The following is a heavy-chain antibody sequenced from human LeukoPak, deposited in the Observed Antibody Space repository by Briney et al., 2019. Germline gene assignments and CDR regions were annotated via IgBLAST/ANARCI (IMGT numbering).Heavy chain of an antibody. Sequence: GGSLRLSCAASGFTFSSYWMSWVRQAPGKGLEWVANIKQDGSEKYYVDSVKGRFTISRDNAKNTLYLQMDSLRAEDTAVYYCVRDGYAFDVWGQGTMVTVSS. J-gene: IGHJ3*01. CDR3: VRDGYAFDV. CDR1: GFTFSSYW. V-gene: IGHV3-7*01. D-gene: IGHD5-12*01. CDR2: IKQDGSEK.